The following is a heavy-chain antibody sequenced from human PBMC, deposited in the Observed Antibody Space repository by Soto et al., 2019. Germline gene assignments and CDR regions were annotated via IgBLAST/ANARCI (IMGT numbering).Heavy chain of an antibody. D-gene: IGHD3-22*01. CDR1: GGSIARSNR. V-gene: IGHV4-4*02. Sequence: SETLSLTCAIIGGSIARSNRGSRVRQPPGKGLEWIGEIYHSGSTNYNPSLKSRVTISVDKSKNQFSLKLSSVTAADTAVYYCARVRYYDSSGYYYLDYWGQGTLVTVS. J-gene: IGHJ4*02. CDR3: ARVRYYDSSGYYYLDY. CDR2: IYHSGST.